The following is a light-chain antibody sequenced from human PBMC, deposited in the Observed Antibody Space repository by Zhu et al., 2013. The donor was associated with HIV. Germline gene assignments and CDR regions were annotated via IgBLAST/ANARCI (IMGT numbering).Light chain of an antibody. V-gene: IGKV1-39*01. CDR3: QQSFATPFT. CDR2: EAT. Sequence: DIQMTQSPSSLSASEGDRVTITCRASQSVSTYVNWYQQKAGKAPRLLIFEATNLQSGVPSRFSGGGSGTDFTLIISPLQPDDFATYYCQQSFATPFTFGQGTKLD. CDR1: QSVSTY. J-gene: IGKJ3*01.